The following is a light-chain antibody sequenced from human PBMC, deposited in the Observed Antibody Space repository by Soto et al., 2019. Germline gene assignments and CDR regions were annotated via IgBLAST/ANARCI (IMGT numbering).Light chain of an antibody. V-gene: IGKV3-15*01. CDR1: QRVSSN. CDR3: QQYDTWPPKIT. Sequence: EILMTQSPATLSVSPGERATLSCRAGQRVSSNVAWYQQKPGQAPRLLIYGASTRATGIPARFSGSVSGTEFTLTISSLQSEDLALYYCQQYDTWPPKITFGQGTRLEIK. CDR2: GAS. J-gene: IGKJ5*01.